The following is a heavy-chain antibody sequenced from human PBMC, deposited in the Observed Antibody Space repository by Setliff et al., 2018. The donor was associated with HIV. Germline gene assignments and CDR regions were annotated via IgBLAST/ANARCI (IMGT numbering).Heavy chain of an antibody. CDR1: GVTFRSYA. J-gene: IGHJ4*02. V-gene: IGHV3-30*07. D-gene: IGHD7-27*01. Sequence: PGGSLRLSCAASGVTFRSYAMHWVRQAPGKGLEWVAVISYDGSNKYYADSVKGRFTISRDNAKNALYLQMTSLRVEDTALYSCARDLNWGFDYWGQGTLVTVSS. CDR2: ISYDGSNK. CDR3: ARDLNWGFDY.